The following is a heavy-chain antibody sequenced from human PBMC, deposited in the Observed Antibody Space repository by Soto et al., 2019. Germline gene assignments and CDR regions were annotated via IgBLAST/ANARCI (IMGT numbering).Heavy chain of an antibody. CDR1: GFTFSSYA. Sequence: QVQLVESGGGEVQPGRSLRLSCAASGFTFSSYAMHWVRQAPGKGLEWVAVISYAGSNKYYADSVKGRFTISRDNSKNTLYLQSYSLSAEDTDVDYCGGRGELSSFAFDIWGQGTMVTVSS. CDR3: GGRGELSSFAFDI. CDR2: ISYAGSNK. J-gene: IGHJ3*02. D-gene: IGHD3-16*02. V-gene: IGHV3-30-3*01.